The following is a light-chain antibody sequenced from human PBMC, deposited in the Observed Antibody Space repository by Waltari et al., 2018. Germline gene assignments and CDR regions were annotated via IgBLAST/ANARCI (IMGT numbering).Light chain of an antibody. Sequence: EIVMTQSPPTLSLSLGERAILSCRASQTVSSSLAWYQHKPGQPPRLLIYGASTRATGIPDRFSGSGSGTDFTLTISSLEPEDGGVYYWLQRTNWPSFGQGTKVEIK. J-gene: IGKJ2*03. V-gene: IGKV3-11*01. CDR2: GAS. CDR3: LQRTNWPS. CDR1: QTVSSS.